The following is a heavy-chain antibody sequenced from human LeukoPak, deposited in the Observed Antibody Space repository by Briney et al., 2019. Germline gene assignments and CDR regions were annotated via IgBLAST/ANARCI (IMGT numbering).Heavy chain of an antibody. CDR2: VSDDGST. V-gene: IGHV4-59*01. Sequence: PSETLSLTCTVSGGSISSYYWSWIRQPPGKRLGWIGYVSDDGSTNCNPSLESRVTISIDTSKSRFSLKLASVTAADTAVYYCARGDDHSSDPFDYWGQGSLVTVSS. CDR1: GGSISSYY. D-gene: IGHD4-11*01. J-gene: IGHJ4*02. CDR3: ARGDDHSSDPFDY.